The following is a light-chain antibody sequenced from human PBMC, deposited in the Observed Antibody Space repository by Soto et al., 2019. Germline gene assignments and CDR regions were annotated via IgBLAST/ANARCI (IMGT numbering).Light chain of an antibody. V-gene: IGLV2-8*01. CDR1: SSDVGRYNY. J-gene: IGLJ1*01. CDR2: EVT. Sequence: QSFLTRPPSASGSPGQSVTISCIGTSSDVGRYNYVSWYQHHPGKAPKLIIYEVTKRPSGVPDRFSGSKSGNTASLTVSGLQADDEADYYCNSYVGSNNYVFGTGTKVTVL. CDR3: NSYVGSNNYV.